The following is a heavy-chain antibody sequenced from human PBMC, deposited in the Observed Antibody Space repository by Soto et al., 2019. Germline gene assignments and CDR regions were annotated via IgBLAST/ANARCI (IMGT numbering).Heavy chain of an antibody. J-gene: IGHJ3*01. D-gene: IGHD4-17*01. CDR1: GGSISSDGYS. Sequence: QLQLQESGSGLVKPSQTLSLTCTVSGGSISSDGYSWSWIRQPPGKGLEWIGYIYDSGNTYYNPSLKSRVTMSVDRSNNQLSLTLASVTAADTAVYYCARGEIRWSPQDGAFDVWGQGTMVTVSS. CDR3: ARGEIRWSPQDGAFDV. V-gene: IGHV4-30-2*01. CDR2: IYDSGNT.